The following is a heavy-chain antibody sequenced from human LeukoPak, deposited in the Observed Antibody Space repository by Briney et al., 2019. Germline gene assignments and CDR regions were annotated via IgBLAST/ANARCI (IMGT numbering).Heavy chain of an antibody. V-gene: IGHV4-34*01. D-gene: IGHD2-15*01. Sequence: SETLSLTCAVSGGSFSGYYWTWIRQPPGKGLEWIGDINHSGRTNYNPSLKSRVIMSVDTSKNQFSLKLSSVTAADTAVYYCARPLGYCSDSRCPQSWFDPWGQGTLVTVSS. CDR3: ARPLGYCSDSRCPQSWFDP. J-gene: IGHJ5*02. CDR2: INHSGRT. CDR1: GGSFSGYY.